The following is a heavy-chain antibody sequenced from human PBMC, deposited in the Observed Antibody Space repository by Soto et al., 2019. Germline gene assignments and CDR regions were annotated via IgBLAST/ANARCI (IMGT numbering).Heavy chain of an antibody. V-gene: IGHV3-30-3*01. CDR2: ISYDGSTK. CDR1: GFSFTSHA. D-gene: IGHD4-17*01. Sequence: GGSLRLSCAASGFSFTSHAMNWVRQAPGKGLEWVAIISYDGSTKYYADSVKGRFTISRDNAKNTVYLHLNTLRGEDTAVYFCARAQSSTVITSTHFDPWGQGTLVTVSS. J-gene: IGHJ5*02. CDR3: ARAQSSTVITSTHFDP.